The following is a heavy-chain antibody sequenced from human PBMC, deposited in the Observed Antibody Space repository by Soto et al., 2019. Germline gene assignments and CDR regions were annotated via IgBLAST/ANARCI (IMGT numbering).Heavy chain of an antibody. J-gene: IGHJ5*02. CDR1: GYTFTSYG. CDR2: ISAYNGNT. D-gene: IGHD5-12*01. CDR3: ARVGGGGYEYSWFDP. Sequence: QVQLVQSGAEVKKPGASVKVSCKASGYTFTSYGISWVRHAPGQGLEWMGWISAYNGNTNYAQKIQGRVTMTTDTSTSTAYMEQRSMRSDDTAVYYCARVGGGGYEYSWFDPWGQGTLVTVS. V-gene: IGHV1-18*01.